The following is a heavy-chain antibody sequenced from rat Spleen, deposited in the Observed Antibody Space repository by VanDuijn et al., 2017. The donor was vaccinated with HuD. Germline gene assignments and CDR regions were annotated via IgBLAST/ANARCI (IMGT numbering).Heavy chain of an antibody. Sequence: EVQLVESDGGLVQPGRSLKLSCAVSGFTFSDNYMAWVRQAPTKGLEWVATISHDGSSTYYGDSVKGRFTISRDNAKSTLYLQMNSLRSEDTATYYCARHGLGSWYFDFWGPGTMVTVSS. CDR1: GFTFSDNY. CDR3: ARHGLGSWYFDF. J-gene: IGHJ1*01. V-gene: IGHV5-22*01. CDR2: ISHDGSST. D-gene: IGHD5-1*01.